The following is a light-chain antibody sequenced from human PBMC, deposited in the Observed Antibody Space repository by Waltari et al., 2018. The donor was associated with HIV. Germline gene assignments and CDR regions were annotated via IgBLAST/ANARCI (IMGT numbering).Light chain of an antibody. Sequence: QVVLTQSPSASASLGASVKLTCTLCSGHSNYAIAWHQLQPGKGPRYLMKLNSDGSHTKGDGIPDRFSGSSSGAERYLTISSLQSEDEADYYCQTWGTGIRVFGGGTKLTVL. J-gene: IGLJ3*02. CDR2: LNSDGSH. CDR1: SGHSNYA. V-gene: IGLV4-69*01. CDR3: QTWGTGIRV.